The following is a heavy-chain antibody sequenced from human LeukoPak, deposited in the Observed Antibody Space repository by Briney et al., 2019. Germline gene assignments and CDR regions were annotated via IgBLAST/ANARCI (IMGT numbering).Heavy chain of an antibody. CDR1: GDSVSSNSGA. D-gene: IGHD1-7*01. Sequence: SQTLSLTCAISGDSVSSNSGAWNWIRQSPSRGLEWLGRTYYRSKWDDDYAVSVKSRITINPDTSKNQFSPQLNSVTPDDTAVYFCAREVGFTGITDAFDIWGQGTMVTVSS. V-gene: IGHV6-1*01. CDR2: TYYRSKWDD. CDR3: AREVGFTGITDAFDI. J-gene: IGHJ3*02.